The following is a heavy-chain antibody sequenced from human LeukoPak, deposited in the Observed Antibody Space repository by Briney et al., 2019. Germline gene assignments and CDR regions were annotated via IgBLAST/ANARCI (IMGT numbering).Heavy chain of an antibody. D-gene: IGHD2-21*02. J-gene: IGHJ4*02. Sequence: PSETLFLTCAVYGGSFSGYYWSWIRQPPGKGLEWIGEINHSGSTNYNPSLKSRVTISVDTSKNQFSLKLSSVTAADTAVYYCARVEDCGGDCFVQNFFDYWGQGTLVTVSS. CDR3: ARVEDCGGDCFVQNFFDY. CDR2: INHSGST. V-gene: IGHV4-34*01. CDR1: GGSFSGYY.